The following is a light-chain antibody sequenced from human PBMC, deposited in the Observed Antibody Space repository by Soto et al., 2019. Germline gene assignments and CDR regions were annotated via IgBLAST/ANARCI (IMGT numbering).Light chain of an antibody. V-gene: IGKV2-28*01. CDR2: LGS. J-gene: IGKJ4*01. Sequence: DIVMTQSRDSLAVSLGDGARINCKSSRSVLHSSNNKNTYLDWYLQKPGQSPQVLIYLGSNRASGVPDRFSGSGSGTDFTLKISRVEAEDVGVYYCMQGLTTPLTFGGGTKVDIK. CDR1: RSVLHSSNNKNTY. CDR3: MQGLTTPLT.